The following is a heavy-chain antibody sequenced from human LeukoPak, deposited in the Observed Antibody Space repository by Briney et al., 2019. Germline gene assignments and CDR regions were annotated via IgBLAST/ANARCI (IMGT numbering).Heavy chain of an antibody. CDR1: GGSISSYY. Sequence: PSETLSLTCTVSGGSISSYYWSWIRQPPRKGLEWIGYIYYSGSTNYNPSLKSRVTISVDTSKNQFSLKLSSVTAADTAVYYCARTEYLRAGTFDYWGQGTLVTVSS. J-gene: IGHJ4*02. D-gene: IGHD6-19*01. CDR3: ARTEYLRAGTFDY. CDR2: IYYSGST. V-gene: IGHV4-59*01.